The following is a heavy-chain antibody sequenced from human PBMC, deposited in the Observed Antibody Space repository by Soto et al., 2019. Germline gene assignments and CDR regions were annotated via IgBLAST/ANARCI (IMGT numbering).Heavy chain of an antibody. Sequence: QVQLVQSGAEVKKPGASVKVSCKASGYTFTGYYMHWVRQAPGQGLEWMGGIIPIFGTANYAQKFQGRVTITADESTSTAYMELSSLRSEDTAVYYCARAPSPYSSSWYEVPYYFDYWGQGTLVTVSS. CDR1: GYTFTGYY. V-gene: IGHV1-69*01. D-gene: IGHD6-13*01. J-gene: IGHJ4*02. CDR3: ARAPSPYSSSWYEVPYYFDY. CDR2: IIPIFGTA.